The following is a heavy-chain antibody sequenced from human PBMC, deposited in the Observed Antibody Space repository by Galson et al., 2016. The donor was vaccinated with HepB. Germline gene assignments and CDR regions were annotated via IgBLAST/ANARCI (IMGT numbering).Heavy chain of an antibody. Sequence: LSLTCTVSGGSISSSIYYWGWIRQPPGKGLEWIGTIYYSGTSDYNSSLKSRVTISVDTSKNQFSLKLRSVTAADTAVYYCARHLTRTSYVGGNYRVLEAAMDVWGQGTTVTVSS. CDR2: IYYSGTS. D-gene: IGHD3-16*02. V-gene: IGHV4-39*01. CDR1: GGSISSSIYY. J-gene: IGHJ6*02. CDR3: ARHLTRTSYVGGNYRVLEAAMDV.